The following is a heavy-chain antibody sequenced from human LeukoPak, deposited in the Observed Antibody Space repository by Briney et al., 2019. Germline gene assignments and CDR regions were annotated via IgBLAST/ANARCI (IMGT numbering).Heavy chain of an antibody. CDR3: ASFANLYYFDY. CDR2: IWYDGSNK. Sequence: GGSLRLSCAASGFTFSSYGMHWVRQAPGKGLEWVAVIWYDGSNKYYADSVKGRFTISRDNAKNSLYLQMNSLGAEDTAVYYCASFANLYYFDYWGQGTLVTVSS. D-gene: IGHD1-1*01. V-gene: IGHV3-33*03. CDR1: GFTFSSYG. J-gene: IGHJ4*02.